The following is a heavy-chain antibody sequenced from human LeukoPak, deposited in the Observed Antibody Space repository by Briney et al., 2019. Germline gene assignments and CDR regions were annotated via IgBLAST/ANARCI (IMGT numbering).Heavy chain of an antibody. J-gene: IGHJ3*02. CDR2: IRSDGSDK. D-gene: IGHD3-10*01. Sequence: GGSLRLSCVASGFTFSYYGIHWVRQAPGKGLEWVTFIRSDGSDKYYADSVKGRFTISRDNSKNTLHLQMNSLRAEDTAVYYCRCGSGTYSEVFDIWGQGTMVTVSS. V-gene: IGHV3-30*02. CDR3: RCGSGTYSEVFDI. CDR1: GFTFSYYG.